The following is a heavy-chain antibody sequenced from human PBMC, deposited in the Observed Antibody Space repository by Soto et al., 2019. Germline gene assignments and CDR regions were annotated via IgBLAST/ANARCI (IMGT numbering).Heavy chain of an antibody. J-gene: IGHJ6*02. Sequence: GGSLRHSCAASGFTVSRDYMNWVRQAPGKGLEWVSVIYSGGSTYYADSVKGRFTISRDNSKNTLYLQMNSLRAEDTAVYYCAKDTIFGVVIAPSYNGMDVWGQGATVTVSS. D-gene: IGHD3-3*01. V-gene: IGHV3-53*01. CDR2: IYSGGST. CDR3: AKDTIFGVVIAPSYNGMDV. CDR1: GFTVSRDY.